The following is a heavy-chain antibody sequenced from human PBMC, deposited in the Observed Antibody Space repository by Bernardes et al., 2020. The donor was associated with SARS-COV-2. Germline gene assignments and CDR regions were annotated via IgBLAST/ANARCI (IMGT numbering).Heavy chain of an antibody. CDR3: AMHWYSSGWYFLPPTALAFDY. J-gene: IGHJ4*02. CDR1: GFTFSSYA. CDR2: ISGSGGST. D-gene: IGHD6-19*01. Sequence: GGSLRLSCAASGFTFSSYAMSWVRQAPGKGLEWVSAISGSGGSTYYADSVKGRFTISRDNSKNTLYLQMNSLRAEDTAVYYCAMHWYSSGWYFLPPTALAFDYWGQGTLVTVSS. V-gene: IGHV3-23*01.